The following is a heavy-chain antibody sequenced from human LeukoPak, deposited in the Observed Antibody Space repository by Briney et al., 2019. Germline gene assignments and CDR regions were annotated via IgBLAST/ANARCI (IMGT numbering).Heavy chain of an antibody. CDR3: ATSKLEWLFNFYY. Sequence: PGGSLRLSCAASGFTFSSYCMSWVRQAPGKGLEWVANIRQDGNEKYYVDSVKGRSIISRDNAKNSLYLQINSLRAEDTAVYFCATSKLEWLFNFYYWGQGTLVTVSS. CDR2: IRQDGNEK. D-gene: IGHD3-3*01. CDR1: GFTFSSYC. V-gene: IGHV3-7*03. J-gene: IGHJ4*02.